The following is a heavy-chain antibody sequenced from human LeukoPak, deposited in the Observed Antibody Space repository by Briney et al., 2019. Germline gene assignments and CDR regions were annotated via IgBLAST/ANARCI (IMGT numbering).Heavy chain of an antibody. CDR1: GYTFTGYY. Sequence: ASVKVSSTASGYTFTGYYMHWVRQAPGQGLEGMGWINPNSGGTTYAQKFQGRVTMNRDTSISTAYMKLSRPGSDDTAVYYCAREVGLRQTEFDRWGQGTLVTVSS. J-gene: IGHJ5*02. D-gene: IGHD5-12*01. CDR3: AREVGLRQTEFDR. V-gene: IGHV1-2*02. CDR2: INPNSGGT.